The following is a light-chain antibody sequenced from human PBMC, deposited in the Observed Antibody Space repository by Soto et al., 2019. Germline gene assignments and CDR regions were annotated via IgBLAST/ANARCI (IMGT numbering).Light chain of an antibody. Sequence: DIQMTQSPPALSASVGDRVTITCRASQSVHKWLAWYQQKPGKAPKVLIYDASTLETGVPSRFSGSGSGTEFALTISSLQPNDSATYSCQQYHSSSPTFAQGTKVEI. J-gene: IGKJ1*01. CDR3: QQYHSSSPT. CDR1: QSVHKW. V-gene: IGKV1-5*01. CDR2: DAS.